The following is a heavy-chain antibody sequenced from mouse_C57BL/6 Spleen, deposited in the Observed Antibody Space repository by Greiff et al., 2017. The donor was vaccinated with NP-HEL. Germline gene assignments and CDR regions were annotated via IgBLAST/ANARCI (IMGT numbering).Heavy chain of an antibody. J-gene: IGHJ2*01. D-gene: IGHD2-5*01. Sequence: VQLQQSGAELVRPGASVTLSCKASGYTFTDYEMHWVKQTPVHGLEWIGAIDPETGGTAYNQKFKGKAILTADKSSSTAYMELRSLTSEDSAVYYCTRERVGSNQALFDYWGQGTTLTVSS. V-gene: IGHV1-15*01. CDR1: GYTFTDYE. CDR3: TRERVGSNQALFDY. CDR2: IDPETGGT.